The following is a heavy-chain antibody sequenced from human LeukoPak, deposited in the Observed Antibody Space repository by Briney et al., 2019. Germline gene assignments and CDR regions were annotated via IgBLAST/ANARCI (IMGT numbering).Heavy chain of an antibody. V-gene: IGHV4-4*07. CDR1: GGSISSYY. Sequence: KPSETLSLTCTVSGGSISSYYWSWIRQPAGKGLEWIGRIYTSGSTNYNPSLKSRVTMSVDTSKNQFSLELSSVTAADTAVYYCARVNYYDSSGYGRNYFDYWGQGTLVTVSS. J-gene: IGHJ4*02. D-gene: IGHD3-22*01. CDR3: ARVNYYDSSGYGRNYFDY. CDR2: IYTSGST.